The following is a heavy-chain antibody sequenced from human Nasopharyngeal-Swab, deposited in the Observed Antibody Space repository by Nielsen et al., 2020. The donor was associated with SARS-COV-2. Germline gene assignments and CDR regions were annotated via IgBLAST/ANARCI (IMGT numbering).Heavy chain of an antibody. CDR1: GGSISSYY. CDR3: AREIASYYYDSSGYYYPDYYYYGMDV. V-gene: IGHV4-4*07. J-gene: IGHJ6*02. D-gene: IGHD3-22*01. CDR2: IYTSGST. Sequence: SCTVSGGSISSYYWSWIRQPAGKGLEWIGRIYTSGSTNYNPSLKSRVTMSVDTSKNQFSLKLSSVTAADTAVYYCAREIASYYYDSSGYYYPDYYYYGMDVWGQGTTVTVSS.